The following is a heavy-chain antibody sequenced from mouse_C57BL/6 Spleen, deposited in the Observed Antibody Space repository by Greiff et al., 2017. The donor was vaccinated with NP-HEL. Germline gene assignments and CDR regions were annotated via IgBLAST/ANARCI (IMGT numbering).Heavy chain of an antibody. Sequence: VQLQQSGPELVKPGASVKIPCKASGYTFTDYNMDWVKQSHGKSLEWIGDINPNNGGTIYNQKFKGKATLTVDKSSSTAYMELRSLTSEDTAVYYCARSGDGRTYYFDYWGQGTTLTVSS. CDR3: ARSGDGRTYYFDY. CDR1: GYTFTDYN. CDR2: INPNNGGT. J-gene: IGHJ2*01. V-gene: IGHV1-18*01. D-gene: IGHD3-1*01.